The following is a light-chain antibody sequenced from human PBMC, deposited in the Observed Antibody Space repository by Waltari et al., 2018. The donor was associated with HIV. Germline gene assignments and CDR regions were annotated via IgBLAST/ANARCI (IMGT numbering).Light chain of an antibody. CDR3: QSYDRSLSGYVV. V-gene: IGLV1-40*01. CDR2: GNS. Sequence: QSLLTQPPSVSGAPGQRVTISCTESRSNIGAGFDVHWYQQLPGTVPKLLIYGNSNRPSGVPHRFSGSKSGTSASLAITGLQAEDEADYYCQSYDRSLSGYVVFGGGTKLTVL. J-gene: IGLJ2*01. CDR1: RSNIGAGFD.